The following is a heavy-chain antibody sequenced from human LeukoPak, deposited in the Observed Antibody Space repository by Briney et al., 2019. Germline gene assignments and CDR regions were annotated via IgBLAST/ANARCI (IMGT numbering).Heavy chain of an antibody. D-gene: IGHD4-17*01. V-gene: IGHV1-2*02. CDR1: GYTFTDYH. CDR2: INPNSGGT. CDR3: ARTPHYGEVDY. Sequence: ASVKVSCKASGYTFTDYHAHWVRQAPGQGLEWMGWINPNSGGTNYAQKFQGRVTMTRDTSISTAYMELSRLRSDDTAVYYCARTPHYGEVDYWGQGTLVTVSS. J-gene: IGHJ4*02.